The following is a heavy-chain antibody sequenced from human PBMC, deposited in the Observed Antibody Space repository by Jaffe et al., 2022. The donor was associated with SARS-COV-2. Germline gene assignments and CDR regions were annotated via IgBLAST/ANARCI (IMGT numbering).Heavy chain of an antibody. CDR1: GFTFDDYA. CDR2: ISWNSGSI. J-gene: IGHJ4*02. D-gene: IGHD6-19*01. Sequence: EVQLVESGGGLVQPGRSLRLSCAASGFTFDDYAMHWVRQAPGKGLEWVSGISWNSGSIGYADSVKGRFTISRDNAKNSLYLQMNSLRAEDTALYYCAKDIRKQWLSAELWGWGQGTLVTVSS. CDR3: AKDIRKQWLSAELWG. V-gene: IGHV3-9*01.